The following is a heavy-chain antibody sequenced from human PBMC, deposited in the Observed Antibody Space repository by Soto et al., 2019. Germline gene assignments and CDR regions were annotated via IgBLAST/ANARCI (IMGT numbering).Heavy chain of an antibody. J-gene: IGHJ4*02. CDR3: ARDNGAVDGFDY. CDR2: IYSGGST. D-gene: IGHD6-19*01. CDR1: GFTVSSNY. Sequence: GGSMRLSCAASGFTVSSNYMSWVRQAPGKGLEWVSVIYSGGSTYYADSVKGRFTISRDNSKNTLYLQMNSLRAEDTAVYYCARDNGAVDGFDYWGRGTLVTVSS. V-gene: IGHV3-53*01.